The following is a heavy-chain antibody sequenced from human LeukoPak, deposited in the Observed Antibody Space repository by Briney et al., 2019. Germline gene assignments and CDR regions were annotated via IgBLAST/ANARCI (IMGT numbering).Heavy chain of an antibody. V-gene: IGHV3-33*01. J-gene: IGHJ6*02. CDR1: GISFRSYG. CDR2: VSFDGSNK. CDR3: ARAGRGWFGSMDV. D-gene: IGHD3-10*01. Sequence: GGSLRLSCAASGISFRSYGMHWVRQAPGKGLEWVAVVSFDGSNKYFEDSVKGRFSISRDNSRNTLYLQMNSLRAEDTAVYYCARAGRGWFGSMDVWGQGTTVTVSS.